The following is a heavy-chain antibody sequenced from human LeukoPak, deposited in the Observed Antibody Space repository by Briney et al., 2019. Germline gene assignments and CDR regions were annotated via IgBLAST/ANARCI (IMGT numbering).Heavy chain of an antibody. CDR2: IKQDESEK. Sequence: PGGSLRLLCAPWRFSFTIYHVTWPPQAPGRGGEWGASIKQDESEKFYGDSVKGRFTISRDNAKNSLYLQMNSLRVDDTAVYYCVREGELVGNWLDPWGQGTLVTVSS. CDR3: VREGELVGNWLDP. CDR1: RFSFTIYH. V-gene: IGHV3-7*01. J-gene: IGHJ5*02. D-gene: IGHD3-10*01.